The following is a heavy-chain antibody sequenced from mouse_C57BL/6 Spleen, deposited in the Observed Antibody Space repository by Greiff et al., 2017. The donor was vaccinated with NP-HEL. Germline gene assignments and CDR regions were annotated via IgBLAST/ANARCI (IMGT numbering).Heavy chain of an antibody. V-gene: IGHV5-17*01. CDR1: GFTFSDYG. Sequence: EVKVEESGGGLVKPGGSLKLSCAASGFTFSDYGMHWVRQAPEKGLEWVAYISSGSSTIYYADTVKGRFTISRDNAKNTLFLQLTSLRSEDTAMYYCANNWAYAMDYWGQGTSVTVSS. CDR2: ISSGSSTI. D-gene: IGHD4-1*01. J-gene: IGHJ4*01. CDR3: ANNWAYAMDY.